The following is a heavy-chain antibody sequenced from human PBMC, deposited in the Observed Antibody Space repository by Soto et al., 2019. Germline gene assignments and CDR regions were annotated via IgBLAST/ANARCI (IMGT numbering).Heavy chain of an antibody. CDR1: GGTFSNHA. J-gene: IGHJ4*02. CDR3: ARGPDYAGYIDD. V-gene: IGHV1-69*13. D-gene: IGHD4-17*01. Sequence: QVRLVQSGAEVKKPGSSVKVSCKASGGTFSNHAINWVRQAPGQGPEWMGVIILPFGTPNYAQRLQGRVTITADESTTTAYMELNGLRSEDTAVYYCARGPDYAGYIDDWGQGSLVTVSS. CDR2: IILPFGTP.